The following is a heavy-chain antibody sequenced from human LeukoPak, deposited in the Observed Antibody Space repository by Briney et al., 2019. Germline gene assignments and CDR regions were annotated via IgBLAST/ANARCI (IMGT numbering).Heavy chain of an antibody. V-gene: IGHV3-30-3*01. Sequence: GGSLRLSCAASGFTFSSYWMSWVRLAPGKGLEWVAVISYDGSNKYYADSVKGRFTISRDNSKNTLYLQMNSLRAEDTAVYYCARDTGYDGVYWGQGTVVTVSS. CDR3: ARDTGYDGVY. CDR1: GFTFSSYW. D-gene: IGHD5-12*01. CDR2: ISYDGSNK. J-gene: IGHJ4*02.